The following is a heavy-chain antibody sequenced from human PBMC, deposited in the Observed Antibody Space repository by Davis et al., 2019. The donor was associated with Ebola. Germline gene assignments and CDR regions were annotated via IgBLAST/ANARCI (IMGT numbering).Heavy chain of an antibody. V-gene: IGHV3-73*01. D-gene: IGHD3-22*01. CDR1: GFTFSGSA. J-gene: IGHJ3*02. CDR2: IRSKANSYAT. CDR3: AKDRESSSGYYDTFDI. Sequence: GESLKISCAASGFTFSGSAMHWVRQASGKGLERVGRIRSKANSYATAYAASVKGRFTISRDDSKNTAYLQMKSLRAEDTAVYYCAKDRESSSGYYDTFDIWGQGTMVTVSS.